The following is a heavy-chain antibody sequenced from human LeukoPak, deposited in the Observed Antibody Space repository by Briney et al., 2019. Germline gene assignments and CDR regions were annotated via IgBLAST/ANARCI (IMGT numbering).Heavy chain of an antibody. V-gene: IGHV3-21*01. Sequence: GGSLRLSCAASGFRFRGTTMSWVRQAPGKGLEWVSTNSSSSSYIYYADSVKGRFTISRDNAKNSLFLQTSSLRAEDTAVYYCASVGDLEYFQHWGQGTLVSVSS. D-gene: IGHD4-17*01. J-gene: IGHJ1*01. CDR1: GFRFRGTT. CDR2: NSSSSSYI. CDR3: ASVGDLEYFQH.